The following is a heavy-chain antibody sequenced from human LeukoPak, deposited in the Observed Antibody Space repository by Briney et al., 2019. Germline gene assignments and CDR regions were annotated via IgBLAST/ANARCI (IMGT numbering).Heavy chain of an antibody. J-gene: IGHJ4*02. Sequence: GGSLRLSCAASGFTFDEYAMHWVRQVPGKGLEWVSGINSNSAHIDYADSVKGRFIISRDNAKNSLYLQMNSLRAEDTAVYYCARVWSPPYTSSWPYYFDYWGQGTLVTVSS. D-gene: IGHD6-13*01. V-gene: IGHV3-9*01. CDR2: INSNSAHI. CDR1: GFTFDEYA. CDR3: ARVWSPPYTSSWPYYFDY.